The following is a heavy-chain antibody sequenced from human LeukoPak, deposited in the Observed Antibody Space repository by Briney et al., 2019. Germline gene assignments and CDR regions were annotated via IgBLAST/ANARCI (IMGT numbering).Heavy chain of an antibody. Sequence: GGSLRLSCAASGFTFTTYWMHWVRQAPGKGVVWVSHINSDGSITSYADSVKGRFTISRDNAKNTLYLQMNSLRAEDTAVYYCAKVLWFGEPTLRDYWGQGTLVTVSS. CDR1: GFTFTTYW. V-gene: IGHV3-74*01. CDR2: INSDGSIT. CDR3: AKVLWFGEPTLRDY. D-gene: IGHD3-10*01. J-gene: IGHJ4*02.